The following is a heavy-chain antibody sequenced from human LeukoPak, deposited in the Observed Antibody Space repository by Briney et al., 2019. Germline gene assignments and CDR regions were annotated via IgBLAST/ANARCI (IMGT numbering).Heavy chain of an antibody. CDR3: ARIMVRGVTREAVY. V-gene: IGHV4-39*07. CDR1: GGSISSSSYY. Sequence: SETLSLTCTVSGGSISSSSYYWGWIRQPPGKGLEWIGSIYYSGSTYYNPSLKSRVTISADTSKNQFSLKLSSVTAADTAVYYCARIMVRGVTREAVYWGQGTLVTVSS. J-gene: IGHJ4*02. D-gene: IGHD3-10*01. CDR2: IYYSGST.